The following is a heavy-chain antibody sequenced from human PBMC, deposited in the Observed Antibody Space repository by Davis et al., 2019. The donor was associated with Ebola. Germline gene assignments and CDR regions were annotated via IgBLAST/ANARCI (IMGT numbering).Heavy chain of an antibody. D-gene: IGHD6-19*01. CDR2: IYPGDSDT. Sequence: GESLKISCKGPEYSFSNYWIGWVRQMPGKGLEWMGSIYPGDSDTRYSPSFQGQVTISADKSISTAYLQWSSVKASDTAIYYCATVAGGHWFDPWGQGTRVTVSS. V-gene: IGHV5-51*01. CDR1: EYSFSNYW. CDR3: ATVAGGHWFDP. J-gene: IGHJ5*02.